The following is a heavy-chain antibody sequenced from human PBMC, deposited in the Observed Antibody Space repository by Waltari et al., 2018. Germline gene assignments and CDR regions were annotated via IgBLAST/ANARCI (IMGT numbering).Heavy chain of an antibody. Sequence: EVQLVESGGGLVQPGGSLRLPCAASGFTSSSHWMHWVRQAPGKGLVWVSRINTDGSDTAYADSVRGRFTISRDNAKNTLFLQMNSLRVEDTAVYYCARAYSGKKNPKESWGQGTLVTVSS. V-gene: IGHV3-74*03. CDR1: GFTSSSHW. CDR3: ARAYSGKKNPKES. D-gene: IGHD4-4*01. CDR2: INTDGSDT. J-gene: IGHJ5*02.